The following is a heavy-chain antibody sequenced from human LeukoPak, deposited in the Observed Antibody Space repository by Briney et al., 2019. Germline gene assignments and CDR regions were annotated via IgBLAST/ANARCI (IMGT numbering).Heavy chain of an antibody. V-gene: IGHV3-30*18. CDR2: ISYDGSNK. D-gene: IGHD6-19*01. CDR1: GFTFSSYG. Sequence: GGSLRLSCAASGFTFSSYGMHWVRQAPGKGLEWVAVISYDGSNKYYADSVKGRFTISRDNSKNTLYPQMNSPRAEDTAVYYCAKDSGSGWYLGYYFDYWGQGTLVTVSS. CDR3: AKDSGSGWYLGYYFDY. J-gene: IGHJ4*02.